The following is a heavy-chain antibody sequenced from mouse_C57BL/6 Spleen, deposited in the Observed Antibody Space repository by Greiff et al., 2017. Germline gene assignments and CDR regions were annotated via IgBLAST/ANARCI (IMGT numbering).Heavy chain of an antibody. Sequence: VQLQQPGAELVKPGASVKMSCKASGYTFTSYWITWVKQRPGQGLEWIGDIYPGSGSTNYNEKFKSKATLTVDTSSSTAYMQLSSLTSEDSAVYYCARERSSFWYFDVWGTGTTVTVSS. J-gene: IGHJ1*03. CDR1: GYTFTSYW. V-gene: IGHV1-55*01. D-gene: IGHD1-1*01. CDR2: IYPGSGST. CDR3: ARERSSFWYFDV.